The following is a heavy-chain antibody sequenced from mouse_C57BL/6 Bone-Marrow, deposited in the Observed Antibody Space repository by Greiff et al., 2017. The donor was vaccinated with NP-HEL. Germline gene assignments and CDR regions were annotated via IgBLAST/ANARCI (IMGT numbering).Heavy chain of an antibody. CDR3: ARDYPYYFDY. D-gene: IGHD5-5*01. CDR1: GFTFSDYY. V-gene: IGHV5-16*01. Sequence: EVQRVESEGGLVQPGSSMKLSCTASGFTFSDYYMAWVRQVPEKGLEWVANINYDGSSTYYLDSLKSRFIISRDNAKNILYLQMSSLKSEDTATYYCARDYPYYFDYWGQGTTLTVSS. CDR2: INYDGSST. J-gene: IGHJ2*01.